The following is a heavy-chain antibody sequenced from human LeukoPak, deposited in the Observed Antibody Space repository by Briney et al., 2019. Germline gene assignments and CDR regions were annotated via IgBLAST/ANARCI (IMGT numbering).Heavy chain of an antibody. V-gene: IGHV4-4*07. J-gene: IGHJ3*02. D-gene: IGHD6-13*01. CDR1: GGSTSNY. Sequence: SETLSLTCTVSGGSTSNYWSWIRQPAGKGLEWIGRIYTSGSTNYNPSLKSRVTMSVDTSKNQFSLKLSSVTAADTAVYYCARDYSSSWDDAFDIWGQGTMVTVSS. CDR2: IYTSGST. CDR3: ARDYSSSWDDAFDI.